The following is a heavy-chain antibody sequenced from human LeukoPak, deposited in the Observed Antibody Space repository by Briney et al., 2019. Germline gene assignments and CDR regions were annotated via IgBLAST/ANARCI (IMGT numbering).Heavy chain of an antibody. J-gene: IGHJ4*02. CDR2: IIPILGIA. V-gene: IGHV1-69*02. Sequence: SVKVSXKAPGGTFSSYTISWVRQAPGQGLEWMGRIIPILGIANYPQKFQGRVTITADKSTSTAYMELSSLRSEDTALYYCARGQEYFDSWGQGTLVTVSS. CDR3: ARGQEYFDS. CDR1: GGTFSSYT.